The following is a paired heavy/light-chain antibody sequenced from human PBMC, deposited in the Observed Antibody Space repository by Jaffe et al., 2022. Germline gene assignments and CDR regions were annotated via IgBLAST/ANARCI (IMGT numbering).Light chain of an antibody. CDR2: AAS. Sequence: DIQMTQSPSSLSASVGDRVTITCRASQSISSYLNWYQQRPGKAPKLLIYAASSLQSGVPSRFSGSGSGTDFTLTISSLQPEDFATYYCQQSYSTPHTFGQGTKLEIK. CDR1: QSISSY. J-gene: IGKJ2*01. CDR3: QQSYSTPHT. V-gene: IGKV1-39*01.
Heavy chain of an antibody. Sequence: QVQLQDSGPGLVKPSETLSLTCSVSGGSISGYYWSWIRQPPEKGLEWIGHIYHSGNTDYNPSLKSRVTISVDTSKNQFSLKLSSMTAADTAVYYCARDPSAGGFLDYWGQGILVTVSS. CDR3: ARDPSAGGFLDY. D-gene: IGHD5-12*01. J-gene: IGHJ4*02. CDR2: IYHSGNT. CDR1: GGSISGYY. V-gene: IGHV4-59*01.